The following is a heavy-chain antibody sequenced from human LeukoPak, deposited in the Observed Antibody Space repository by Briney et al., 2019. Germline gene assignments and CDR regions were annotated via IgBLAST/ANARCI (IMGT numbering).Heavy chain of an antibody. V-gene: IGHV1-18*01. CDR2: ISAYNGNT. D-gene: IGHD3-10*01. CDR1: GYTFTSYG. CDR3: ARRNYYGSGSLSYYFDY. J-gene: IGHJ4*02. Sequence: ASVKVSCKASGYTFTSYGMSWVRQAPGQGLEWMGWISAYNGNTNYAQKLQGRVTMTTDTSTSTAYMELRSLRSDDTAVYYCARRNYYGSGSLSYYFDYWGQGTLVTVSS.